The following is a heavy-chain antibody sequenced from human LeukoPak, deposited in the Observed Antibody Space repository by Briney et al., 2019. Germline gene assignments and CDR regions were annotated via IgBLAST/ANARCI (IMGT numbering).Heavy chain of an antibody. Sequence: SETLSLTCTVSGGSISGHYWTWIRQPPGKGLEWIGQIHYSGSADYSTSLKSRVTISVDSSKNQISLKVTSVTTADAAVYYCARFGIDYDMDVWGQGTTVTVS. D-gene: IGHD1-14*01. CDR2: IHYSGSA. CDR1: GGSISGHY. CDR3: ARFGIDYDMDV. J-gene: IGHJ6*02. V-gene: IGHV4-59*11.